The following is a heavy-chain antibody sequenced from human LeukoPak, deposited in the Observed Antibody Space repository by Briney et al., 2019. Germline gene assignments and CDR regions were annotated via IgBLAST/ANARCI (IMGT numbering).Heavy chain of an antibody. D-gene: IGHD3-10*01. Sequence: SETLSLTCTVSGGSISNYFWNWIRQPPGKGLEWIGYISYSGTTNYNPSLKSRVMMSLDTSKNQFSLKLSSVTAADTAVYYCARGDFYYGSRTYWGFDYWGQGTLVTVSS. CDR3: ARGDFYYGSRTYWGFDY. J-gene: IGHJ4*02. CDR2: ISYSGTT. V-gene: IGHV4-59*01. CDR1: GGSISNYF.